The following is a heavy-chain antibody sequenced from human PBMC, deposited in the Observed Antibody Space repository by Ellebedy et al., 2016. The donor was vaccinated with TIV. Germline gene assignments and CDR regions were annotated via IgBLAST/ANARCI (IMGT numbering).Heavy chain of an antibody. Sequence: SETLSLTCTVSGASMSSSSSYWGWIRQPPGKGLEWIGSVYHSGRTFCKLSLKSRRTISVDTSKNQFSLKLTSATAADTAVYFCARWFGELLYVRWFDTWGQGTLVTVSS. J-gene: IGHJ5*02. CDR2: VYHSGRT. V-gene: IGHV4-39*01. CDR3: ARWFGELLYVRWFDT. CDR1: GASMSSSSSY. D-gene: IGHD3-10*01.